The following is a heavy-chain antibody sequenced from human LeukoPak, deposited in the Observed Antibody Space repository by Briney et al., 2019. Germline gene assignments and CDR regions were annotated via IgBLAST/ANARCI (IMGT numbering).Heavy chain of an antibody. J-gene: IGHJ3*02. CDR3: ARSQAGAFDI. CDR2: ISSSSSYI. CDR1: GFTFSSYS. Sequence: GGSLRLSCAATGFTFSSYSMNWVRQAPGKGLEWVSSISSSSSYIYYADSVKGRFTISRDNAKNSLYLLMNSLRAEDTAVYYCARSQAGAFDIWGQGTMVTVSS. V-gene: IGHV3-21*01.